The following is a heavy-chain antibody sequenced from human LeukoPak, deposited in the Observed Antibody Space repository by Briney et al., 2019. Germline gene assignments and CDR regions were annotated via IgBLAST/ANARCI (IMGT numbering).Heavy chain of an antibody. D-gene: IGHD3-3*01. J-gene: IGHJ5*02. CDR1: GGSISSGDYY. V-gene: IGHV4-30-4*01. Sequence: PSETLSLTCTVSGGSISSGDYYWSWIRQPPGKGLEWIGYIYYSGSTYYNPSLKSRVTISVDTSKNQFSLKLSFVTAADTAVYYCARTPSLYDFWSGTQEMINWFDPWGQGALVTVSS. CDR3: ARTPSLYDFWSGTQEMINWFDP. CDR2: IYYSGST.